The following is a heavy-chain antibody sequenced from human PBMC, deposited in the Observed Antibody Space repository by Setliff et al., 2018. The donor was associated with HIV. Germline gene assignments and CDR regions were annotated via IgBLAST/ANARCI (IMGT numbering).Heavy chain of an antibody. CDR1: GASTSNDY. Sequence: PSETLSLTCTVSGASTSNDYWNWIRHSPGKGLERIGYKSSSGSTNSNPSLKSRVTISVDMSNTQIFLSLTSVTAADTAVYYCARGDRYYGSGGDYVGGWYYFDIWGQGTLVTVSS. J-gene: IGHJ4*02. CDR2: KSSSGST. D-gene: IGHD3-10*01. CDR3: ARGDRYYGSGGDYVGGWYYFDI. V-gene: IGHV4-59*01.